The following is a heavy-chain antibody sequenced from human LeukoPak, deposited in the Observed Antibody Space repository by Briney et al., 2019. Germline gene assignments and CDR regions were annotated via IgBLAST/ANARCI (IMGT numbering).Heavy chain of an antibody. CDR3: ARGDKYYYDSSGYSL. J-gene: IGHJ1*01. CDR1: GGTFSSYA. V-gene: IGHV1-69*01. D-gene: IGHD3-22*01. CDR2: IIPIFGTA. Sequence: GASVKVSCKASGGTFSSYAISWVRQAPGQGLEWMGGIIPIFGTANYAQKFQGRVTITADESASTAYMELSSLRSEDTDVYYCARGDKYYYDSSGYSLWGQGTLVTVSS.